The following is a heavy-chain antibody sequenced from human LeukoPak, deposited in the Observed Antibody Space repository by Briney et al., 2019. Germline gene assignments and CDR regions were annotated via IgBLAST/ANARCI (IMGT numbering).Heavy chain of an antibody. CDR3: AREVKLGYCGGGRCYNEAFDF. J-gene: IGHJ3*01. CDR1: GYTFTSYY. CDR2: INPNGGST. D-gene: IGHD2-15*01. V-gene: IGHV1-46*01. Sequence: GASVKVSCKASGYTFTSYYMHWVRQAPGQGLEWMGIINPNGGSTTYAQNFQGRVTMTRDMSTSTVYMELSSLKSEDTAVYYCAREVKLGYCGGGRCYNEAFDFWGQGTMVTVSS.